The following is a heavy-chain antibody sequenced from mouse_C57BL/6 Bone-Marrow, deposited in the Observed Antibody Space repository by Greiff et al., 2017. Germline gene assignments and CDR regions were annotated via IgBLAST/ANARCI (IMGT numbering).Heavy chain of an antibody. D-gene: IGHD4-1*01. CDR2: IYPGDGDT. CDR1: GYAFSSSW. J-gene: IGHJ2*01. V-gene: IGHV1-82*01. CDR3: ARRIKLTGPYYFDY. Sequence: VKLMESGPELVKPGASVKISCKASGYAFSSSWMNWVKQRPGKGLEWIGRIYPGDGDTNYNGKFKGKATLTADKSSSTAYMQLSSLTSEDSAVYFCARRIKLTGPYYFDYWGQGTTLTVSS.